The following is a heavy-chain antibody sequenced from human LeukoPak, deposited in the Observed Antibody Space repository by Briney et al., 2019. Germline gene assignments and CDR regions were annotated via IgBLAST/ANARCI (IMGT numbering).Heavy chain of an antibody. CDR2: MNPSGGST. D-gene: IGHD3-10*01. J-gene: IGHJ3*02. V-gene: IGHV1-46*01. Sequence: GASVKVSCKASGYTFTSYYMHWVRQAPGQGLEWMGIMNPSGGSTSYAQKFQGRVTMTRDTSTSTVYMELSSLRSEDTAVYYCARRFTLVRGVSGTDAFDIWGQGTMVTVSS. CDR3: ARRFTLVRGVSGTDAFDI. CDR1: GYTFTSYY.